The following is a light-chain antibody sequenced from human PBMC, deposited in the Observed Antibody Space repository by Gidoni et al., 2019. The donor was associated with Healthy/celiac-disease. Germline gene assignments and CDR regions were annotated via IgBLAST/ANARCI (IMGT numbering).Light chain of an antibody. CDR2: AAS. Sequence: DIRMTQSPSSLSASVGDRVTITCRASQGISNYLAWYQQKPGKVPKLLIYAASTLQSGVPSRFSGSGSGTDFTLTISSLQPEDVATYYCQKYNSALPLTFGGGTKVEIK. V-gene: IGKV1-27*01. CDR3: QKYNSALPLT. CDR1: QGISNY. J-gene: IGKJ4*01.